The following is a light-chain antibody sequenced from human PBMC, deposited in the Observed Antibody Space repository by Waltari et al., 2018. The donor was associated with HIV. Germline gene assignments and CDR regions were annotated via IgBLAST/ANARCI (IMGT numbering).Light chain of an antibody. V-gene: IGLV2-11*01. CDR2: DVT. J-gene: IGLJ3*02. Sequence: QSALTQPRSVSGSPGQSISLSCTGTSSDVGGYKYVSWYQQYPGEVPKLMIYDVTKRPSGVPDRFSGSKSGNTASLTISGLQAEDEADYYCCSYAGVYTRWVFGGGTKLTVL. CDR1: SSDVGGYKY. CDR3: CSYAGVYTRWV.